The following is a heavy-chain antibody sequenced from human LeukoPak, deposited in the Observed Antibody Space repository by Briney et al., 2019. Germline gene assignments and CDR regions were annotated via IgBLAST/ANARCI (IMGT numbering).Heavy chain of an antibody. V-gene: IGHV3-11*01. D-gene: IGHD5-24*01. CDR3: VKTAGRDGGY. J-gene: IGHJ4*02. Sequence: GGSLRLSCAASGFTFSDYYMSWIRQTPGKGPEWVSYISNRAHPNDIKYADSVESRFTISRDYTKNSVYLQMNSLGAEDTAVYYCVKTAGRDGGYWGQGTLVTVSS. CDR2: ISNRAHPNDI. CDR1: GFTFSDYY.